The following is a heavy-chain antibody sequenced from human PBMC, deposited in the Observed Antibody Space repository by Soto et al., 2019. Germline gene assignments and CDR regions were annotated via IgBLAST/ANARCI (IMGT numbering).Heavy chain of an antibody. J-gene: IGHJ4*02. CDR2: IYSGGTT. CDR1: GFTVSSNY. V-gene: IGHV3-66*01. CDR3: ARDLNNHIKFDD. Sequence: EVQLVESGGGLVQPGGSLRLSCAASGFTVSSNYMSWVRQAPGKGLEWVSVIYSGGTTYYADSVKGRFTISRDNSKNTLYLQMNSLRAEDTAVYYCARDLNNHIKFDDWGQGTLVTVSS.